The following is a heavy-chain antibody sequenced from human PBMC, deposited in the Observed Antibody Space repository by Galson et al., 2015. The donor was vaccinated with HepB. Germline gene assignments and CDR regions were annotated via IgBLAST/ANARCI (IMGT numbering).Heavy chain of an antibody. CDR1: GGTFSSYA. CDR3: ARGSYPRMDIAAHVVGYYYYGMDV. D-gene: IGHD6-6*01. CDR2: IIPIFGTA. V-gene: IGHV1-69*13. Sequence: SVKVSCKASGGTFSSYAISWVRQAPGQGLEWMGGIIPIFGTANYAQKFQGRVTITADESTSTAYMELSSLRSEDTAVYYCARGSYPRMDIAAHVVGYYYYGMDVWGQGTTVTVSS. J-gene: IGHJ6*02.